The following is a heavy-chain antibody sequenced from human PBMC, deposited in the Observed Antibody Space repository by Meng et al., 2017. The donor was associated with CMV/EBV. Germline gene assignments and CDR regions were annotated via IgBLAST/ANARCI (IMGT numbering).Heavy chain of an antibody. J-gene: IGHJ4*02. Sequence: SETLSLTCTVSGGSISSYYWSWIRQPPGKGLEWIGYIYYSGSTNYNPSIKSRVTISVDTSKNQFSLKMSSVTAADTAVYYCAREQYYYDSSGYYYLGGKDYWGQGTLVTVSS. CDR3: AREQYYYDSSGYYYLGGKDY. CDR1: GGSISSYY. D-gene: IGHD3-22*01. CDR2: IYYSGST. V-gene: IGHV4-59*01.